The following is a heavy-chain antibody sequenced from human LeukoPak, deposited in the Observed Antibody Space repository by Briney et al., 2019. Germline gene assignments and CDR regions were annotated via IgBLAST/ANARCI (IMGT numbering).Heavy chain of an antibody. Sequence: RGRSLRLSCAASGFTFDDYAMHWVRQAPGKGLEWVSGISWTSGSIGYADSVKGRFTISRDNAKNFLYLQMNSLRAEDTAVYYCAKDRRAGYSSGWGFFDYWGQGTLVTVSS. J-gene: IGHJ4*02. CDR1: GFTFDDYA. CDR3: AKDRRAGYSSGWGFFDY. CDR2: ISWTSGSI. V-gene: IGHV3-9*01. D-gene: IGHD6-19*01.